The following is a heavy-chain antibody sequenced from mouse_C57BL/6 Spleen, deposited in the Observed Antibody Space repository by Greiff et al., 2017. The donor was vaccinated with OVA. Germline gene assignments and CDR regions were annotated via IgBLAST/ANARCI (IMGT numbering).Heavy chain of an antibody. CDR3: ARRYYYGSSYAWFAY. J-gene: IGHJ3*01. CDR2: IDPNSGGT. Sequence: QVQLQQPGAELVKPGASVKLSCKASGYTFTSYWMHWVKQRPGRGLEWIGRIDPNSGGTKYNEKFKSKATLTVDKPSSTAYMQLNSLTSEDSAVYDCARRYYYGSSYAWFAYWGQGTLVTVSA. D-gene: IGHD1-1*01. V-gene: IGHV1-72*01. CDR1: GYTFTSYW.